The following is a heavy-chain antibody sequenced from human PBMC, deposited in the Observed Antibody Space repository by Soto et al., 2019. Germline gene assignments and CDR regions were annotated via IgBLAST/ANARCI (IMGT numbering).Heavy chain of an antibody. Sequence: QVQLQESGPGLVKPSGTLSLTCAVSSGSISSSNWWSWVRQTPGKGLEWIGEIYHSGSTNYNPSLTRRVTISVVKSKNQCSLNLRSVAAADTAVYYCARAFGYSGTHYYYYYMDAWGKGTTVTVSS. CDR3: ARAFGYSGTHYYYYYMDA. V-gene: IGHV4-4*02. J-gene: IGHJ6*03. D-gene: IGHD1-26*01. CDR1: SGSISSSNW. CDR2: IYHSGST.